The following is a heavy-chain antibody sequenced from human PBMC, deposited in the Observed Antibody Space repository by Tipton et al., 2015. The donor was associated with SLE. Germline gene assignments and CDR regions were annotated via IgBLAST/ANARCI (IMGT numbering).Heavy chain of an antibody. Sequence: TLSLTCTFSGFSLNTAGVGVGWIRQPPGKALEWLALIYWNDEKRYSPSLKSRLTITKDTSKSQVALIMTNLDPVDTTTYYCARQTLIEATSSWEGRPGNSYFDSWGQGTLVTVSS. CDR2: IYWNDEK. CDR1: GFSLNTAGVG. V-gene: IGHV2-5*01. D-gene: IGHD1-26*01. J-gene: IGHJ4*02. CDR3: ARQTLIEATSSWEGRPGNSYFDS.